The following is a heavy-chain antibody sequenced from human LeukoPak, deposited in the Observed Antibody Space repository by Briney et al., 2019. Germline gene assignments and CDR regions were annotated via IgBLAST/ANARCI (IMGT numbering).Heavy chain of an antibody. CDR3: AKMSSYYYGSGSYPDY. CDR2: ISPDGSST. D-gene: IGHD3-10*01. CDR1: GFTFSSYW. Sequence: GGSLRLSCGASGFTFSSYWMHWVRQAPGKGLVWVSRISPDGSSTSYADSVKGRFTISRDNAKNTLDLQMNSLRAEDTAVYYCAKMSSYYYGSGSYPDYWGQGTLVTVSS. J-gene: IGHJ4*02. V-gene: IGHV3-74*01.